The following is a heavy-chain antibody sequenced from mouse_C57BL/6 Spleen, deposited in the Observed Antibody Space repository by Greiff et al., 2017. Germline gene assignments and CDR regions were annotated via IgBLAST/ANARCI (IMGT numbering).Heavy chain of an antibody. CDR2: FYPGSGSI. CDR3: ARHEDAVNWDDWYFDV. J-gene: IGHJ1*03. Sequence: VKLVESGAELVKPGASVKLSCKASGYTFTEYTIHWVKQRSGQGLEWIGWFYPGSGSIKYNEKFKDKATLTADKSSSTVYMELSRLTSEDSAVYFCARHEDAVNWDDWYFDVWGTGTTVTVSS. V-gene: IGHV1-62-2*01. CDR1: GYTFTEYT. D-gene: IGHD4-1*02.